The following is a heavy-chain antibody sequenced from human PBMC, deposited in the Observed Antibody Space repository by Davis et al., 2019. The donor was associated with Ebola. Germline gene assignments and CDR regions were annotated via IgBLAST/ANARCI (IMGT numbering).Heavy chain of an antibody. CDR2: INSDGSST. CDR1: GSTFSSYW. CDR3: ARATRWPNY. D-gene: IGHD5-24*01. Sequence: GESLKISCAASGSTFSSYWMHWVRQAPGKGLVWVSRINSDGSSTSYADSVKGRFTISRDNAKNTLYLQMNSLRAEDTAVYYCARATRWPNYWGQGTLVTVSS. V-gene: IGHV3-74*01. J-gene: IGHJ4*02.